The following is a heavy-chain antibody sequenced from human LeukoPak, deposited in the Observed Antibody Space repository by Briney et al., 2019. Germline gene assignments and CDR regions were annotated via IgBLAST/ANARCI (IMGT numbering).Heavy chain of an antibody. CDR3: ARAHPYYDFWSGYSDY. D-gene: IGHD3-3*01. CDR2: INPNSGGT. CDR1: GYTFTGYY. V-gene: IGHV1-2*02. J-gene: IGHJ4*02. Sequence: GASVKVSCKASGYTFTGYYMHWVRQAPGQGLEWMGWINPNSGGTNYAQKFQGRVTMTRDTSISTACMELSRLRSDDTAVYYCARAHPYYDFWSGYSDYWGQGTLVTVSS.